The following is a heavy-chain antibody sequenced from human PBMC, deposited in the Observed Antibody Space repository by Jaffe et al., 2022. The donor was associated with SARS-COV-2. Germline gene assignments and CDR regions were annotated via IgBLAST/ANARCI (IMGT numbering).Heavy chain of an antibody. CDR3: SRGLEGPRSYFAY. CDR2: ISGYGEGT. J-gene: IGHJ4*02. V-gene: IGHV3-23*04. Sequence: EVRLVESGGGLVQPGGSLRLSCAASGFTFTDYALSWVRQAPGREPEWVSSISGYGEGTFYADSVKGRFTISRDNSKSTLFLEMNDLRADDTATYYCSRGLEGPRSYFAYWGQGTLVTVSS. D-gene: IGHD3-10*01. CDR1: GFTFTDYA.